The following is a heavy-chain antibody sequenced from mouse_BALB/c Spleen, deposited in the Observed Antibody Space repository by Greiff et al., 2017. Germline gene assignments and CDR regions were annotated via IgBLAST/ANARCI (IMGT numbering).Heavy chain of an antibody. V-gene: IGHV5-6-4*01. CDR3: TRELDYYGSSYEAYFAY. J-gene: IGHJ3*01. Sequence: DVKLVESGGGLVKPGGSLKLSCAASGFTFSSYTMSWVRQTPEKRLEWVATISSGGSYTYYPDSVKGRFTISRDNAKNTLYLQMSSLKSEDTAMYYCTRELDYYGSSYEAYFAYWGQGTLVTVSA. CDR2: ISSGGSYT. CDR1: GFTFSSYT. D-gene: IGHD1-1*01.